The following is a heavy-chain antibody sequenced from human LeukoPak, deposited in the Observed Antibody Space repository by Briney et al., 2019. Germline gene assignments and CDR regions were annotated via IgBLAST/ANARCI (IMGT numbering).Heavy chain of an antibody. V-gene: IGHV3-33*01. J-gene: IGHJ1*01. Sequence: GGSLRLSCAASGFIFSSYGMYWVRQAPGKGLEWVAVIWYDGSTKYYADFVKGRFTISRDNSKNTLYLQMNSLRAEDTAVYYCARDEAVAGTPEYLQHCGQGTLVTVSS. CDR1: GFIFSSYG. CDR2: IWYDGSTK. D-gene: IGHD6-19*01. CDR3: ARDEAVAGTPEYLQH.